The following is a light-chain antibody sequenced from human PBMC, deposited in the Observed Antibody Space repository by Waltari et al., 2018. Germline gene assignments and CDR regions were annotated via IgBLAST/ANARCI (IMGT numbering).Light chain of an antibody. CDR1: SRNVRSYKL. CDR2: EVD. CDR3: CSYAGSTFV. Sequence: QSALTQPASVSGAPGQSITISCRGTSRNVRSYKLVSWYQQNPGKAPKLMIYEVDKRASGIPGRFSGSKSDSTASLTISGLQAEDEAVYYCCSYAGSTFVFGGGTQLTVL. J-gene: IGLJ7*01. V-gene: IGLV2-23*02.